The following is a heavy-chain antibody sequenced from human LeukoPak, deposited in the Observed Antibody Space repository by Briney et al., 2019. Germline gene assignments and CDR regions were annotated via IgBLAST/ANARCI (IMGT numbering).Heavy chain of an antibody. CDR1: GFTFGDYA. CDR3: TREGITMVRGVIITLYYMDV. V-gene: IGHV3-49*03. CDR2: IRSKAYGGTT. Sequence: GRSLRLSCTASGFTFGDYAMSWFRQAPGKGLEWVGFIRSKAYGGTTEYAASVKGRFTISRDDSKSIAYLQMNSLKTEDTAVYYCTREGITMVRGVIITLYYMDVWGKGTTVTVSS. D-gene: IGHD3-10*01. J-gene: IGHJ6*03.